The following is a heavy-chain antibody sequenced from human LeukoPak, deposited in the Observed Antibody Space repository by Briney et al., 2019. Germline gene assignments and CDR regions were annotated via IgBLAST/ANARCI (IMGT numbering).Heavy chain of an antibody. CDR2: INWNGGST. D-gene: IGHD5-12*01. CDR1: GFTFTTYW. V-gene: IGHV3-20*04. Sequence: PGESLRLSCAASGFTFTTYWMSWVRQAPGKGLEWVSGINWNGGSTGYADSVKGRFTISRDNAKNSLYLQMNSLRAEDTALYYCARGRPPRGGTRAHRGYPNLFDIWGQGTMVTVSS. J-gene: IGHJ3*02. CDR3: ARGRPPRGGTRAHRGYPNLFDI.